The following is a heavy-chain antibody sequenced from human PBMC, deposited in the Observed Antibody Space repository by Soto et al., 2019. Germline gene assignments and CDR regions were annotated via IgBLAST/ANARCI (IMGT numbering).Heavy chain of an antibody. Sequence: QITLKESGPTLVEPTETLTLTCSFSGFSLTTSGVGVGWVGQAPGKALECLGIIYWDDDKRYNPSLKNRLTISKDTSKNQVVLSMTYMEPVDPATYFCAYRVTYRTYWDVGYLDPSGQGTLVTVS. CDR2: IYWDDDK. CDR3: AYRVTYRTYWDVGYLDP. D-gene: IGHD1-1*01. CDR1: GFSLTTSGVG. V-gene: IGHV2-5*02. J-gene: IGHJ5*02.